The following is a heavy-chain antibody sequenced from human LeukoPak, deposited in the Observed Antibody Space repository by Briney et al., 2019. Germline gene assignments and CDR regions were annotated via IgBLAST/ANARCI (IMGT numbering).Heavy chain of an antibody. V-gene: IGHV3-53*01. CDR2: IYSGGNT. D-gene: IGHD1-7*01. CDR3: ARGGLDLRPGQFDY. J-gene: IGHJ4*02. CDR1: GFTVSTNY. Sequence: PGGSLRLSCAASGFTVSTNYMTWVRQSPGHGLQWVSIIYSGGNTYYADSVKRRFTISRDNSKNTLDLQMNSLRDEDTAVYYCARGGLDLRPGQFDYWGQGTLVTVSS.